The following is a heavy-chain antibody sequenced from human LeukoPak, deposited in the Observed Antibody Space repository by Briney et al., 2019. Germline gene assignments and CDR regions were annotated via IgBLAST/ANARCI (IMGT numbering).Heavy chain of an antibody. D-gene: IGHD3-10*01. CDR3: ARDQESVITMVRGVIVRWFDP. CDR2: INPNSGGT. V-gene: IGHV1-2*02. CDR1: GYTFTGYY. J-gene: IGHJ5*02. Sequence: GASVKVSCKASGYTFTGYYMHWVRQAPGQGLEWMGWINPNSGGTNYAQKFQGRVTMTRDTSISTAYMELSRLRSDDTAVYYCARDQESVITMVRGVIVRWFDPWGQGTLVTVSS.